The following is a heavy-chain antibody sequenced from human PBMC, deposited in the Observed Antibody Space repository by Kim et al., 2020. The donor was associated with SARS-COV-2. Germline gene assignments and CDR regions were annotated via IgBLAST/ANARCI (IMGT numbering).Heavy chain of an antibody. V-gene: IGHV3-53*01. Sequence: GGSLRLSCAASGFSVSNYFMTWIRQTPGKGLEWVSVIYVSGVTDYADSVKGRFTISRDTSKNTLYLQMNSLTGDDTAVYYCTKTEVRPHYYNSVYHRGMDVWGQGTRVTVSS. CDR3: TKTEVRPHYYNSVYHRGMDV. CDR1: GFSVSNYF. J-gene: IGHJ6*02. CDR2: IYVSGVT. D-gene: IGHD3-22*01.